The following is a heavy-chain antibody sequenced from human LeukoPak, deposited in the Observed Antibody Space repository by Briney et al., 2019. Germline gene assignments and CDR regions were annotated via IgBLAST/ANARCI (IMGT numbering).Heavy chain of an antibody. CDR2: ITPMFGVA. CDR1: GGTFSSYE. J-gene: IGHJ4*02. Sequence: GASVEVSCKASGGTFSSYEISWVRQAPGQGLEWMGGITPMFGVAKYAQKFQGRVTISAVESMSTVHMELSSLRSEDTAKYYCARGWLADSTVVTPYNYWGQGTVVTVSS. CDR3: ARGWLADSTVVTPYNY. V-gene: IGHV1-69*13. D-gene: IGHD4-23*01.